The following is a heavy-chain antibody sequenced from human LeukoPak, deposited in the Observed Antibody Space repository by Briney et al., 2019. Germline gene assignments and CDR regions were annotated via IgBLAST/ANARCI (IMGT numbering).Heavy chain of an antibody. V-gene: IGHV1-69*05. CDR3: ARDMADHYYDSSGYYSFDY. Sequence: SVKVSCKASGGTFSSYAISWVRQAPGQGLEWMGRVIPIFGTANYAQKFQGRVTITTDESTSTAYMELSSLRSEDTAVYYCARDMADHYYDSSGYYSFDYWGQGTLVTVSS. J-gene: IGHJ4*02. D-gene: IGHD3-22*01. CDR1: GGTFSSYA. CDR2: VIPIFGTA.